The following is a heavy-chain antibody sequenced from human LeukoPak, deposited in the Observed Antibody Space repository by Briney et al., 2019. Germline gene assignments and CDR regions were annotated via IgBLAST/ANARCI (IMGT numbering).Heavy chain of an antibody. CDR3: ARGFWGYSYGHFDY. Sequence: PSETLSLTCAVYGGSFSGYYWGWIRQPPGKGLEWIGEINHSGSTNYNPSLKSRVTISVDTSKNQFSLKLSSVTAADTAVYYCARGFWGYSYGHFDYWGQGTLVTVSS. CDR2: INHSGST. J-gene: IGHJ4*02. D-gene: IGHD5-18*01. V-gene: IGHV4-34*01. CDR1: GGSFSGYY.